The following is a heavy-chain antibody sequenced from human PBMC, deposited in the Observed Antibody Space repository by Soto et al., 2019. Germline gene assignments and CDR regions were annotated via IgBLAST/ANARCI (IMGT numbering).Heavy chain of an antibody. V-gene: IGHV3-21*01. Sequence: SLRLSCAASGFTFSSYSMNWVRQAPGKGLEWVSSISSSSSYIYYADSVKGRFTISRDNAKNSLYLQMNSLRAEDTAVYYCAREHFDWPELFCYYGMDVWGQGTTVTVSS. D-gene: IGHD3-9*01. J-gene: IGHJ6*02. CDR2: ISSSSSYI. CDR1: GFTFSSYS. CDR3: AREHFDWPELFCYYGMDV.